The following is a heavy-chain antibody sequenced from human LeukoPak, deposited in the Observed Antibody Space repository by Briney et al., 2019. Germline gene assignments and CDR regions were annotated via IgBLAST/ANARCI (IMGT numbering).Heavy chain of an antibody. J-gene: IGHJ4*02. D-gene: IGHD5-24*01. CDR3: ATHGYNSLDY. V-gene: IGHV3-21*01. Sequence: GGSLRLSCAASGFTFSSYNMNWVRQAPGKGLEWVSSVTNTGDYIYYADSVKGRFTFSRDNAKTSLYLQMNSLRAEDTAVYYCATHGYNSLDYWGQGTLVTVSS. CDR1: GFTFSSYN. CDR2: VTNTGDYI.